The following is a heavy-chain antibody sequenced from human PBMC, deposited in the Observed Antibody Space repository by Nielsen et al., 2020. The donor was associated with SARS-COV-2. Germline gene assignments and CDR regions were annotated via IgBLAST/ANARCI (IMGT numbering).Heavy chain of an antibody. CDR3: AVAAAGMGRWGMDV. D-gene: IGHD6-13*01. CDR2: IYYSGST. Sequence: WIRQPPGKGLEWIGSIYYSGSTYYSPSLKSRVTISVDTSKNQFSLKLSSVTAADTAVYYCAVAAAGMGRWGMDVWGQGTTVTVSS. J-gene: IGHJ6*02. V-gene: IGHV4-39*07.